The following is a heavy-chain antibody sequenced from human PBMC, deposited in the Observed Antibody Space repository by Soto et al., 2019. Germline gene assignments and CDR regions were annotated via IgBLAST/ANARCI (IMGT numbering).Heavy chain of an antibody. J-gene: IGHJ4*02. CDR1: GFTFRSST. CDR3: AREAATGTFDY. D-gene: IGHD6-25*01. V-gene: IGHV3-21*01. CDR2: ISSNSAYI. Sequence: AGGSLRLSCAASGFTFRSSTMNWVRQAPGKGLEWVSTISSNSAYIYYTDALRGRFTISRDNAKNSLHLQMNSLRAEDTAVYYCAREAATGTFDYWGQGTLVTVSS.